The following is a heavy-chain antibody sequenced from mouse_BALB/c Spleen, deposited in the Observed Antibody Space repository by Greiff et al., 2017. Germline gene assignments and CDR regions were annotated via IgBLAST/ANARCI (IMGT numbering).Heavy chain of an antibody. J-gene: IGHJ2*01. CDR3: ARGVYDFYFDY. CDR1: GFTFSDYY. Sequence: EVKLMESGGGLVKPGGSLKLSCAASGFTFSDYYMYWVRQTPEKRLEWVATISDGGSYTYYPDSVKGRFTISRDNAKNNLYLQMSSLKSEDTAMYYCARGVYDFYFDYWGQGTTLTVSS. CDR2: ISDGGSYT. V-gene: IGHV5-4*02. D-gene: IGHD2-3*01.